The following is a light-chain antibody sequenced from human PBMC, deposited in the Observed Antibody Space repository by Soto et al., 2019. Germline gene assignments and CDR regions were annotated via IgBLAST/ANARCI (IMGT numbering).Light chain of an antibody. CDR3: SSYRSGGTFV. CDR1: SSNLGAGYD. CDR2: EGS. J-gene: IGLJ1*01. Sequence: QSVLTQPPSVSGAPGQRVTISCTGNSSNLGAGYDVHWYQQLPGKAPKLLIFEGSKRPSGVSNRFSGSKSGNTASLTISGLQAEDEADYYCSSYRSGGTFVFGSGTKVTVL. V-gene: IGLV1-40*01.